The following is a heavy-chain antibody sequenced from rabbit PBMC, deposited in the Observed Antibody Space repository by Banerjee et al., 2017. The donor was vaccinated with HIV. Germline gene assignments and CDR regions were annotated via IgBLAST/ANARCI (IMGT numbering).Heavy chain of an antibody. CDR3: TRMNGGNL. CDR1: GFSASSNYW. J-gene: IGHJ4*01. D-gene: IGHD2-1*01. V-gene: IGHV1S45*01. Sequence: QEQLEESGGDLVKPEGSLTLTCTASGFSASSNYWICWVRQHPGKGLEWIACIYGGSSGSTYYASWAKGRFTISKTSSDTVTLQMTSLTAADTATYFCTRMNGGNLWGPGTLVTVS. CDR2: IYGGSSGST.